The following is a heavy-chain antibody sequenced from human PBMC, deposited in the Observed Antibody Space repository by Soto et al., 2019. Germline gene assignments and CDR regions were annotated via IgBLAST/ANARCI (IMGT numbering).Heavy chain of an antibody. CDR3: ARDGGYSYGYDY. V-gene: IGHV1-3*01. J-gene: IGHJ4*02. D-gene: IGHD5-18*01. Sequence: ASVKVSCKASGYTFTSYAMHWVRQAPGQRLEWMGWINAGNGNTKYSQKFQGRVTITRDTSASTAYMELSSLRSEDTAVYYCARDGGYSYGYDYWGQGTLVTVSS. CDR1: GYTFTSYA. CDR2: INAGNGNT.